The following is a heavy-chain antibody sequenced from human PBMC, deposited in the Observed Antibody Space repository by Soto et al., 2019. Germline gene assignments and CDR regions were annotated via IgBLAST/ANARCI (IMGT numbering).Heavy chain of an antibody. CDR1: GFTFSSYG. CDR3: ARDGYCSGGSFSSVPVFDY. J-gene: IGHJ4*02. Sequence: QVQLVESGGGVVQPGRSLRLSCAASGFTFSSYGMHWVRQAPGKGLEWVAVIWYDGSNKYYADSVKGRFTISRDNSKNTLYMQMNSLRGEDTAVYYWARDGYCSGGSFSSVPVFDYWGQGTLFTVSS. D-gene: IGHD2-15*01. CDR2: IWYDGSNK. V-gene: IGHV3-33*01.